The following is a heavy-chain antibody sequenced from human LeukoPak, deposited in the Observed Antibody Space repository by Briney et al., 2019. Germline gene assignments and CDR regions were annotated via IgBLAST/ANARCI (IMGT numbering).Heavy chain of an antibody. CDR2: ISGSSSYI. Sequence: GGSLRLSCAASGFTFSSYSMNWARQAPGKGLEWVSSISGSSSYIYYADSVKGRFTISRDNAKNSLYLQMNSLRAEDTAVYYCATDGSYSSGWSDYWGQGTLVTVSS. J-gene: IGHJ4*02. CDR3: ATDGSYSSGWSDY. V-gene: IGHV3-21*01. CDR1: GFTFSSYS. D-gene: IGHD6-19*01.